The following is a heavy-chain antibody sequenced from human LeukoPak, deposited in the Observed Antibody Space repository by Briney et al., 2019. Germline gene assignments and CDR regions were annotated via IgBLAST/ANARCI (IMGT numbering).Heavy chain of an antibody. CDR2: IYYSGST. D-gene: IGHD3-22*01. Sequence: SSETLSLTCTVSGGSISSGGYYWSCIRQHPGKGLEWIGYIYYSGSTYYNPSLKSRVTISVDTSKNQFSLKLSSVTAADTAVYYCARGDSGYYPPDYWGQGTLVTVSS. V-gene: IGHV4-31*03. CDR1: GGSISSGGYY. J-gene: IGHJ4*02. CDR3: ARGDSGYYPPDY.